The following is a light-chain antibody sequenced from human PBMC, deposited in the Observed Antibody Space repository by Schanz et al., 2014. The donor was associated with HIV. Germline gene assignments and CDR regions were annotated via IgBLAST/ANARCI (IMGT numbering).Light chain of an antibody. Sequence: QPVLTQSPSASASLGASVKLTCTLSSGHSSYAIAWHQQQPEKGPRYLMKVNSDVGHTKGDGIPDRFSGSSSGAERYLTISSLQSEDEADYYCQTWGTGIVVFGGGTKVTVL. CDR1: SGHSSYA. CDR3: QTWGTGIVV. V-gene: IGLV4-69*02. J-gene: IGLJ2*01. CDR2: VNSDVGH.